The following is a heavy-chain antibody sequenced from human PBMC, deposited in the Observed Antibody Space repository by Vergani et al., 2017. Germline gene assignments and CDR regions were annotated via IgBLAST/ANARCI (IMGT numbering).Heavy chain of an antibody. CDR2: ISWNSGSI. CDR1: GFTFDDYA. J-gene: IGHJ3*02. V-gene: IGHV3-9*01. Sequence: EVQLVESGGGLVQTGRSLRLSCAASGFTFDDYAMHWVRQAPGKGLEWVSGISWNSGSIGYADSVKGRFTISRDNAKNSLYLQMNSLRAEDTAVYYCARGQRDYYVDYFAFDIWGQGTMVTVSS. D-gene: IGHD4-17*01. CDR3: ARGQRDYYVDYFAFDI.